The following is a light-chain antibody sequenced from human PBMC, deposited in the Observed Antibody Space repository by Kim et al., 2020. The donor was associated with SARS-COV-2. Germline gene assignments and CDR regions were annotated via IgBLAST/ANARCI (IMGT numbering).Light chain of an antibody. Sequence: ENVLTQSPDILSLSPGERATLSCRASQRVRSSFLAWYQQKPGQAPRLLIYDASSRASGIPDRFSGSGSGTDFTLTISRLEPEDFAVYYCQQYGTSPETFGQGTKVDIK. CDR3: QQYGTSPET. V-gene: IGKV3-20*01. CDR2: DAS. CDR1: QRVRSSF. J-gene: IGKJ1*01.